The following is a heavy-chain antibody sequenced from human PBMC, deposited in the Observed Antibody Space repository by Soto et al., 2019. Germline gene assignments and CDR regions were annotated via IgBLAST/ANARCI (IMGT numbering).Heavy chain of an antibody. CDR2: IYYSGST. V-gene: IGHV4-39*02. CDR1: GGSISSSSYY. D-gene: IGHD4-17*01. J-gene: IGHJ4*02. CDR3: ARLKTVTTPYEVRPPFDY. Sequence: QLQLQESGPGLVKPSETLSLTCTVSGGSISSSSYYWCWIRQPPGRGLEWIGSIYYSGSTYYNPSLKSLVSIAADTSKNHFSLKLSSVTAAATAVYYCARLKTVTTPYEVRPPFDYWGQGTLVTVSS.